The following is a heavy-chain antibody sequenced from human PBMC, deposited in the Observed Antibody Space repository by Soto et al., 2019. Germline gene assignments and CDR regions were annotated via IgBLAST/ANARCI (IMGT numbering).Heavy chain of an antibody. D-gene: IGHD2-15*01. V-gene: IGHV1-18*01. J-gene: IGHJ4*02. CDR3: ARDLADYCSGGSCYSGPVDY. Sequence: ASVKVSCKASGYTFTSYGISWVRQAPGQGLEWMGWISAYNGNTNYAQKLQGRVTMTTDTSTSTAYMELRSLRSDDTAVYYCARDLADYCSGGSCYSGPVDYWGQGTLVTVSS. CDR2: ISAYNGNT. CDR1: GYTFTSYG.